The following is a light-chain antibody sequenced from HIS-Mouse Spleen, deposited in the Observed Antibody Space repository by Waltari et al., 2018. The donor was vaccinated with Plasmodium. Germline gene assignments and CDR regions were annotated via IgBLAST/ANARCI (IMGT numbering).Light chain of an antibody. Sequence: QSVLTQPPSASGTPGQRVTISCSGSSYNLGSNYVYWYQQLPGTAPKLLIYRNNQRPSGVPDRFSGSKSGTSASLAISGLRSEDEADYYCAAWDDSLSGWVFGGGTKLTVL. V-gene: IGLV1-47*01. CDR3: AAWDDSLSGWV. CDR2: RNN. CDR1: SYNLGSNY. J-gene: IGLJ3*02.